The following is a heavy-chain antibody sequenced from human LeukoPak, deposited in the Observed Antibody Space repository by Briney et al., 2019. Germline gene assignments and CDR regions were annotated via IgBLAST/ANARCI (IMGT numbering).Heavy chain of an antibody. D-gene: IGHD3-16*01. CDR1: GFTFSAYA. V-gene: IGHV3-23*01. J-gene: IGHJ4*02. CDR2: ISSGGDRT. CDR3: TREAVATGYGYD. Sequence: PGGTLTLXCSATGFTFSAYAFSWVRQAPGKGPEWVSAISSGGDRTYYVDSVVGRFTISRDNSKNMLLLHMSSLRAEDAAMYYCTREAVATGYGYDWGQGTLVTVSS.